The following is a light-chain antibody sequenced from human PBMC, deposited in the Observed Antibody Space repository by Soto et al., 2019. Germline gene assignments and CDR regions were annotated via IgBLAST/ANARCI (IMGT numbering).Light chain of an antibody. J-gene: IGKJ1*01. CDR1: QGISSY. CDR2: AAS. V-gene: IGKV1-9*01. Sequence: IQLTQSPSSLSASVGDRVTITCRASQGISSYLAWYQQKPGKAPKLLIYAASTLQSGVPSRFSGSGSGTHFTLTISSLQPEDFATYYCQKLNSYPPWTFGQGTKVEIK. CDR3: QKLNSYPPWT.